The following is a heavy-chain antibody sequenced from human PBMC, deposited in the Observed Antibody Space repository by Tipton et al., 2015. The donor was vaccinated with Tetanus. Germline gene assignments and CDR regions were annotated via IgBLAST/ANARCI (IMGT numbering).Heavy chain of an antibody. CDR1: GFTFSSYA. J-gene: IGHJ4*02. Sequence: SLRLSCAASGFTFSSYAMSWVRQAPGKGLEWVSAISGSGGSTYYADSVKGRFTISRDNSKNTLYLQMNSLRAEDTAVYYCAKDRRLFPRTGSGGGLDYWGQGTLVTVSS. CDR2: ISGSGGST. V-gene: IGHV3-23*01. CDR3: AKDRRLFPRTGSGGGLDY. D-gene: IGHD1-1*01.